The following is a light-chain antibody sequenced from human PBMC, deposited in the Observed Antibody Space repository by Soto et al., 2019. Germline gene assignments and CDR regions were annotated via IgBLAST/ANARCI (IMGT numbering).Light chain of an antibody. V-gene: IGKV1-5*03. J-gene: IGKJ4*01. Sequence: DIQMTQSPSTLPASVGDRVTINCRASRDIGTWLAWFQQKPGRAPNLLIYRASTLARGVPSRFSGSGSGTEFTLTISSLQPDDFATYYCHRHETYPLAFGGGTKVDIK. CDR2: RAS. CDR1: RDIGTW. CDR3: HRHETYPLA.